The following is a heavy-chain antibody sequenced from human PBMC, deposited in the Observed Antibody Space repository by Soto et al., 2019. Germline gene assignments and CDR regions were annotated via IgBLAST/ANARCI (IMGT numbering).Heavy chain of an antibody. Sequence: QVQLLESGPGLVNPSQTLSLSCAVSGGSISPYYWSWLRQSPGKGLEWLGYIYYTGTADYNTSLENRVTLSVDTSTNRFSLELTSVTAADTAVYYCARQPDDGDYGDYIEFWGPGNLVTVSS. V-gene: IGHV4-59*01. CDR1: GGSISPYY. CDR3: ARQPDDGDYGDYIEF. D-gene: IGHD4-17*01. J-gene: IGHJ4*02. CDR2: IYYTGTA.